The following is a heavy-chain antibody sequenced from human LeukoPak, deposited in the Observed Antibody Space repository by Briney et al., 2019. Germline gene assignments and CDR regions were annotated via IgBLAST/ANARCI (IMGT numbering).Heavy chain of an antibody. V-gene: IGHV1-8*01. D-gene: IGHD6-13*01. CDR2: MNPNSGNT. Sequence: ASVKVSCKASGYTFTSYDINWVRQATGQGLEWMGWMNPNSGNTGYAQKLQGRGTMTRKTSISTAYMELSSLRSADTAVYYCARGPKGIAAADYWGQGTLVTVSS. CDR3: ARGPKGIAAADY. J-gene: IGHJ4*02. CDR1: GYTFTSYD.